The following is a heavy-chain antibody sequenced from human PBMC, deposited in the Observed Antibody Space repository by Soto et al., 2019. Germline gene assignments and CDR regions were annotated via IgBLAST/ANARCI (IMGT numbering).Heavy chain of an antibody. CDR1: GGSISSGDYY. V-gene: IGHV4-30-4*01. CDR3: ARGAYSSSSSYFDY. CDR2: IYYSGST. D-gene: IGHD6-6*01. Sequence: QVQLQESGPGLVKPSQTLSLTCTVSGGSISSGDYYWSWIRQPPGKGLEWIGYIYYSGSTYYNPSLESRVTVSVDTSINQFSLKLNSVTAADTAVYFCARGAYSSSSSYFDYWGQGTLVSVSS. J-gene: IGHJ4*02.